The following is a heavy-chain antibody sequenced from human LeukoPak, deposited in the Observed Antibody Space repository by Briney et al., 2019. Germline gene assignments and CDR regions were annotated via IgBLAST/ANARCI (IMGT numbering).Heavy chain of an antibody. Sequence: SETLSLTCTVSGGSISSYYWSWIRQPAGKGLEWIGRIYTSGSTNYNPSLKSRVTMSVDTSKNQFSLKLSSVTAADTAVYYCARGVYSGYDYYYYYMDVWGKGTTVTVSS. CDR3: ARGVYSGYDYYYYYMDV. V-gene: IGHV4-4*07. J-gene: IGHJ6*03. CDR2: IYTSGST. D-gene: IGHD5-12*01. CDR1: GGSISSYY.